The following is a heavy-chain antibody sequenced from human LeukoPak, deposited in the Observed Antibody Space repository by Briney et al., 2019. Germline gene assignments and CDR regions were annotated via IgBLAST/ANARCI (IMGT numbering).Heavy chain of an antibody. CDR1: GYTFTNYG. D-gene: IGHD3-10*01. J-gene: IGHJ3*02. CDR2: ISAYNGNT. Sequence: ASVKVSCKTSGYTFTNYGISWVRQAPGQGLEWMGWISAYNGNTNYAQKLQGRVTMTRDTSTSTVYMELSSLRSEDAAVYYCARGGQLRGAGAFDIWGQGTMVTVSS. V-gene: IGHV1-18*01. CDR3: ARGGQLRGAGAFDI.